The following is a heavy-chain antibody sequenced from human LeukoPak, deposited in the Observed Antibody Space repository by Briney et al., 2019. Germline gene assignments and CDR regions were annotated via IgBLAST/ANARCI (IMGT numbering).Heavy chain of an antibody. D-gene: IGHD5-12*01. CDR1: GFIFTSYA. J-gene: IGHJ4*02. CDR2: ISYDGSNK. Sequence: GGSLRLSCAASGFIFTSYAIHWVRQAPGKGLEWVAVISYDGSNKYYADSVKGRFTISRDNSKNTLSLQMNNLRAEDTAVYYCAKVPSQVATIAYFDYWGQGTLVTVSS. CDR3: AKVPSQVATIAYFDY. V-gene: IGHV3-30-3*01.